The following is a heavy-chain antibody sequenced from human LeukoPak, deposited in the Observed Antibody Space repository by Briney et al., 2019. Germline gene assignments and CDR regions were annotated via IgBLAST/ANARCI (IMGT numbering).Heavy chain of an antibody. V-gene: IGHV5-51*01. J-gene: IGHJ4*02. D-gene: IGHD4-17*01. Sequence: GEFLQISCKGSGYNFTSDWIGWVRQMPGRGLEWMGLIYPGDSDTRYSPSFQGQVTISVDKSVTTVYLQWSSLRASDTAIYFCARLGDLYGDYTINDYWGQGTLVSVSS. CDR3: ARLGDLYGDYTINDY. CDR2: IYPGDSDT. CDR1: GYNFTSDW.